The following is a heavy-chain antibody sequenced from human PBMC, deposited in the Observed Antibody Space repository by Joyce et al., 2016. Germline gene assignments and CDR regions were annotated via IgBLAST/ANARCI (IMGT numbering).Heavy chain of an antibody. CDR1: GDSISSGNYY. V-gene: IGHV4-30-4*01. Sequence: QVQLQESGPGLVKPSQTLSLTCTVSGDSISSGNYYWNWIRQHPGMGLEWIGYISYSGNTYYNPSLTSRVTISVDTSKNRFSLKLTFVTAADTAVYYCARVAAAGGTYYYYMDVWGKGTTVTVSS. J-gene: IGHJ6*03. D-gene: IGHD6-13*01. CDR3: ARVAAAGGTYYYYMDV. CDR2: ISYSGNT.